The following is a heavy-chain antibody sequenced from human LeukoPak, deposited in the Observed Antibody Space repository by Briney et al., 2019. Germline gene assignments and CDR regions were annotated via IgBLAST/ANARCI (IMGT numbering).Heavy chain of an antibody. J-gene: IGHJ5*02. CDR3: TTGISSKGDFTRFDP. Sequence: GGSLRLSCVASGFTFSNAWMSWVRQAPGKGLEWVGRIKDKGDGETTDYAAAVKDRFIISRDDSTNTLYLQMNSLRTEDTAVYYCTTGISSKGDFTRFDPWGQGTLVTVSS. CDR1: GFTFSNAW. D-gene: IGHD3-16*01. CDR2: IKDKGDGETT. V-gene: IGHV3-15*01.